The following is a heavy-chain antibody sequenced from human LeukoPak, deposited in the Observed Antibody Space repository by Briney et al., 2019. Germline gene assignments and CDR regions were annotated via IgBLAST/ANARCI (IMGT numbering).Heavy chain of an antibody. V-gene: IGHV3-15*01. J-gene: IGHJ4*02. CDR1: GFTFSNAW. Sequence: GGSLRLSCAASGFTFSNAWMSWVRQAPGKGLEWVGRIKTKIDGGTTDYAAPVKGRFTISRDDSKNTLYLQMNSLKTEDTAVYYCTTQPWQVDYWGQGTLVTVSS. CDR2: IKTKIDGGTT. CDR3: TTQPWQVDY. D-gene: IGHD6-19*01.